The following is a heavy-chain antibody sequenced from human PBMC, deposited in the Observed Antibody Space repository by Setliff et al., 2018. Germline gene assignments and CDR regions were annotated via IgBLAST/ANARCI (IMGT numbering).Heavy chain of an antibody. CDR1: GDSITSGDYF. CDR3: AREVGTSTSSDAFDV. J-gene: IGHJ3*01. CDR2: IYHSGSA. V-gene: IGHV4-30-4*08. Sequence: SETLSLTCTVSGDSITSGDYFWSWIRQPPGKGLEWIAYIYHSGSAYYNPSLKSRVTMSVDTSKNQFSLHLTSVTAADTAVYYCAREVGTSTSSDAFDVWGQGMMVTVSS. D-gene: IGHD1-26*01.